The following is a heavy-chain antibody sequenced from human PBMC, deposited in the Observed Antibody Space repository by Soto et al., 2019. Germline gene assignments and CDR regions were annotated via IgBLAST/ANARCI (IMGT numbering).Heavy chain of an antibody. Sequence: PSETLSLTCTVSGGSISSYYWSWIRQPPGKGLEWIGYIYYSGSTNYNPSLKSRVTISVDTSKDQFSLKLSSVTAADTAVYYCARGLDYYDSSGPWGQGTLVTVSS. CDR2: IYYSGST. D-gene: IGHD3-22*01. V-gene: IGHV4-59*01. J-gene: IGHJ5*02. CDR3: ARGLDYYDSSGP. CDR1: GGSISSYY.